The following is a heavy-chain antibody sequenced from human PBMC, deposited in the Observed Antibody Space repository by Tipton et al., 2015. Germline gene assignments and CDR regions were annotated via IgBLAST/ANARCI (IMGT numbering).Heavy chain of an antibody. CDR1: GGPITSSAYY. Sequence: GLVKPSETLSLTCTVSGGPITSSAYYWGWIRQPPGKGLEWIGSVYFSGTTYYNPSLKSRVTISVDTSKNQFSLRVRSVTAADTAVYYCACQDYDILTRDYQTVDYWGQGTLVTVSS. CDR2: VYFSGTT. V-gene: IGHV4-39*07. CDR3: ACQDYDILTRDYQTVDY. D-gene: IGHD3-9*01. J-gene: IGHJ4*02.